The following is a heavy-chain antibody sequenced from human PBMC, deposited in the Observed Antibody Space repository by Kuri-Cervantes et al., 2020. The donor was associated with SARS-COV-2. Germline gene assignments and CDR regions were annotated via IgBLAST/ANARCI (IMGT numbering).Heavy chain of an antibody. CDR2: ISGSGGST. Sequence: GGSLRLSCAASGFTFSSYAMSWVRQAPGKGLEWVSAISGSGGSTYYADSVKGRFTISRDNSQNTLYLQMSDLRGDDTAMYYCATVPQEGSPYFFDFWGQGTLVTAPQ. CDR1: GFTFSSYA. CDR3: ATVPQEGSPYFFDF. V-gene: IGHV3-23*01. J-gene: IGHJ4*02.